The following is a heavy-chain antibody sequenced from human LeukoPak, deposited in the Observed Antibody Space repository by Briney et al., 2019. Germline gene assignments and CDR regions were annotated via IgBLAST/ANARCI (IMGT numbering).Heavy chain of an antibody. D-gene: IGHD4-17*01. CDR3: AREAFTTVTTATDAFDF. V-gene: IGHV1-2*02. CDR1: GYTYTHYY. J-gene: IGHJ3*01. CDR2: INPNSGDT. Sequence: ASVKVSCNASGYTYTHYYIHWVRQAPRHGLQWMGWINPNSGDTKYAQQFQGRVSMTRDTSISTAYMELSSLRSDDTAVYYCAREAFTTVTTATDAFDFWGQGTMVTVSS.